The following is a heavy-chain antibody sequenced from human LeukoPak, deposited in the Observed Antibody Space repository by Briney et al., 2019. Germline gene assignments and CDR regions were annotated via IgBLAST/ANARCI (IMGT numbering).Heavy chain of an antibody. Sequence: GGSLRLSCAASGFTFSSYGMSWVRQAPGKGLEWVSVISASGGSTYYADSVKGRFTISRDNSKNTLYLQMNSLRAEDTAVYYCAKTGPLIAAYNWFDPWGQGTLVTVSS. J-gene: IGHJ5*02. D-gene: IGHD6-13*01. CDR1: GFTFSSYG. CDR3: AKTGPLIAAYNWFDP. CDR2: ISASGGST. V-gene: IGHV3-23*01.